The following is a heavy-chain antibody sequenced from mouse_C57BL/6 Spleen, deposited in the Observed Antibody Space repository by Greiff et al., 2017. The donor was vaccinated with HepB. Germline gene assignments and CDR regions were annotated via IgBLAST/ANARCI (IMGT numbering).Heavy chain of an antibody. Sequence: EVKLVESGGGLVKPGGSLKLSCAASGFTFSDYGMHWVRQAPERGLEWVAYISSGSSTIYYADTVKGRFPISRDNAKNTLFLQMTSLRSEDTAMYYCASGDGYPDYWGQGTTLTVSS. CDR2: ISSGSSTI. V-gene: IGHV5-17*01. CDR1: GFTFSDYG. D-gene: IGHD2-3*01. CDR3: ASGDGYPDY. J-gene: IGHJ2*01.